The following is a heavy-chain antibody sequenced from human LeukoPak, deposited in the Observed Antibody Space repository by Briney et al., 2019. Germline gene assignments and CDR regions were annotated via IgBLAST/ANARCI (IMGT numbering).Heavy chain of an antibody. J-gene: IGHJ4*02. V-gene: IGHV3-74*03. CDR2: MSSDGIST. Sequence: GGSLRLSCAASGFTLSTYWMHWVRQAPGKGLVWVSRMSSDGISTKYADSVKGRFTISRDDAKNTLFLQMNSLRAGDTAVYYCARGQRGVYSFDYWGQGTLVTVSS. D-gene: IGHD3-16*01. CDR1: GFTLSTYW. CDR3: ARGQRGVYSFDY.